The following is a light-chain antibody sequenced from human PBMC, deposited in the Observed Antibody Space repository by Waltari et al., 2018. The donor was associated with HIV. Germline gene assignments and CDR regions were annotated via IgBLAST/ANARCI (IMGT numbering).Light chain of an antibody. CDR3: SSYTSSRSYV. V-gene: IGLV2-14*03. Sequence: QSALTQPASVSGSPGQSITISCTGTSSDVGGYNYVSWYQQHPGKAPKLMIYAVSNRPSGVFNRFSGSKSGNTASLTISGLQAEDEADYYCSSYTSSRSYVFGTGTRVTV. CDR2: AVS. CDR1: SSDVGGYNY. J-gene: IGLJ1*01.